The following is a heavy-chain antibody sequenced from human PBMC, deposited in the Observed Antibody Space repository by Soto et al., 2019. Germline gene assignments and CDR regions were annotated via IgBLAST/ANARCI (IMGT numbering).Heavy chain of an antibody. CDR3: ARDYYDSSGQPGYYYYYGMDV. Sequence: HPGGSLRLSCAASGFTVSSNYMSWVRQAPGKGLEWVSVIYSGGSTYYADSVKGRFTISRDNSKNTLYLQMNSLRAEDTAVYYCARDYYDSSGQPGYYYYYGMDVWGQGTTVTVSS. V-gene: IGHV3-53*01. J-gene: IGHJ6*02. CDR2: IYSGGST. CDR1: GFTVSSNY. D-gene: IGHD3-22*01.